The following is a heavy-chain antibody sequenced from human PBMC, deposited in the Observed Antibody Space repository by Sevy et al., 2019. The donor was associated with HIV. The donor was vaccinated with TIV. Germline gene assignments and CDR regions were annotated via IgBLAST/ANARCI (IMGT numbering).Heavy chain of an antibody. J-gene: IGHJ3*02. CDR2: INHSGST. D-gene: IGHD2-8*01. CDR3: AREGGQIEMDPENDAFDI. Sequence: SETLSLTCAVYGGSFSGYYWSWIRQPPGKGLEWIGEINHSGSTNYNPSLKSRVTISVDTSKNQFSLRLGSVTAADTAVYYCAREGGQIEMDPENDAFDIWGQGTMVTVSS. V-gene: IGHV4-34*01. CDR1: GGSFSGYY.